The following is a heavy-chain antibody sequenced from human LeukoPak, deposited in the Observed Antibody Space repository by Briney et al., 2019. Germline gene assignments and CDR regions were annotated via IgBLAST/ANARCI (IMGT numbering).Heavy chain of an antibody. D-gene: IGHD1-1*01. CDR2: IYYRGTT. Sequence: SETLSLTCTVSGGSISSSSYYWGWIRQPPGKGLEWIGNIYYRGTTYYNPSLRSRVTVSVDTSKNQFSLKLSSVTAADTAVYYCSRQGTLAIDYWGQGTLVTVSS. CDR3: SRQGTLAIDY. J-gene: IGHJ4*02. V-gene: IGHV4-39*01. CDR1: GGSISSSSYY.